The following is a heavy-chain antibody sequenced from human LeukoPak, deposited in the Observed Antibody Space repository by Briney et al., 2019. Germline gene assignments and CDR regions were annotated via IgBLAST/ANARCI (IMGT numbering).Heavy chain of an antibody. V-gene: IGHV5-51*01. J-gene: IGHJ4*02. Sequence: GESLKISCKGSGYSFTSYWIGWVRQMPGEGLEWMGIIYPGDSDTRYSPSFQGQVTISADKSTSTAYLQWGSLKASDTAMYYCARHGYYDSSGYSPLDYWGQGTLVTVSS. CDR3: ARHGYYDSSGYSPLDY. CDR1: GYSFTSYW. CDR2: IYPGDSDT. D-gene: IGHD3-22*01.